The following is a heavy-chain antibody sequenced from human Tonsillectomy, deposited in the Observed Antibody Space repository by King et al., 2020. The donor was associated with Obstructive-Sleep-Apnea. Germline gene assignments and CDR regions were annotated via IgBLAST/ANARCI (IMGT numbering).Heavy chain of an antibody. CDR3: PRDERLVVRDYSNYYGMDV. V-gene: IGHV4-31*03. D-gene: IGHD2-15*01. CDR1: GGSIRSGGYY. J-gene: IGHJ6*02. Sequence: QLQESGPGLVKPSQTLSLTCTVSGGSIRSGGYYWCWIRQHPGQGLEWIGYIYYSGSTYYNPSLKSRVTISIDTSKNQFSLKLSSVTAADTAVYYCPRDERLVVRDYSNYYGMDVWGQGTTVTVSS. CDR2: IYYSGST.